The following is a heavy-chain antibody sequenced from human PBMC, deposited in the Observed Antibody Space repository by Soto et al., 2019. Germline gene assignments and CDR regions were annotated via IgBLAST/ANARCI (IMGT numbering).Heavy chain of an antibody. Sequence: GESLKISCNGSGYSFTSYWISWVRQMPGKGLEWMGRIDPSDSYTNYSPSFQGHVTISADKSISTAYLQGSSLKASDTAMYYCARVVPAASPYYYGMDVWGHGTTVTGSS. CDR2: IDPSDSYT. J-gene: IGHJ6*02. CDR1: GYSFTSYW. CDR3: ARVVPAASPYYYGMDV. V-gene: IGHV5-10-1*01. D-gene: IGHD2-2*01.